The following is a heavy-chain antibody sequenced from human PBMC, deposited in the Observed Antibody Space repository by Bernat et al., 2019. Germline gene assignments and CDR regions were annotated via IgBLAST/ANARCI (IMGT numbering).Heavy chain of an antibody. CDR2: ISAYNGNT. Sequence: LVQSGAEVKKPGASVKVSCKASGYTFTSYGISWVRQAPGQGLEWMGWISAYNGNTNYAQKLQGRVTMTTDTSTSTAYMELRSLRSDDTAVYYCARLWFGESPVNWFDPWGQGTLVTVSS. CDR1: GYTFTSYG. CDR3: ARLWFGESPVNWFDP. D-gene: IGHD3-10*01. J-gene: IGHJ5*02. V-gene: IGHV1-18*01.